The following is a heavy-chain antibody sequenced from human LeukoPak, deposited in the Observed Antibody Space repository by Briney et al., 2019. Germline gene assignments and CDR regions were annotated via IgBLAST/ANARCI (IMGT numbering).Heavy chain of an antibody. D-gene: IGHD3-9*01. CDR2: ISAYSGTT. CDR1: GYTFTNSG. CDR3: AREMAYYDILTGYGWFDP. Sequence: ASVNVSCKASGYTFTNSGINWVRQAPGQGLEWMGWISAYSGTTNYAQKFQGRVTMTTDTSTSTAYMELSSLRSEDTAVYYCAREMAYYDILTGYGWFDPWGQGTLVTVSS. V-gene: IGHV1-18*01. J-gene: IGHJ5*02.